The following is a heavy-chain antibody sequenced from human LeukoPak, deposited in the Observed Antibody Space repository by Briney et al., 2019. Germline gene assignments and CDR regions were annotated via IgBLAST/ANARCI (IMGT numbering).Heavy chain of an antibody. J-gene: IGHJ4*02. V-gene: IGHV3-21*01. CDR2: ISSSSSYI. CDR3: ARGASWFGEFPYYFDY. D-gene: IGHD3-10*01. CDR1: GFTVSSNY. Sequence: GGSLRLSCAVSGFTVSSNYMSWVRQAPGTGLEWVSSISSSSSYIYYADSVKGRFTISRDNAKNSLYLQMNSLRAEDTAVYYCARGASWFGEFPYYFDYWGQGTLVTVSS.